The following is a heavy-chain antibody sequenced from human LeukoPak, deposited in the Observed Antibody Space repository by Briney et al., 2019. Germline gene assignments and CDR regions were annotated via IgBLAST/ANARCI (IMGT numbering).Heavy chain of an antibody. Sequence: SETLSLTCTVSGGSISSYYWSWIRQPPGKGLEWIGYIYYSGSTNYDPSLKSRVTISVDTSKNQFSLRLSSVTAADTAVYYCARDYSRGWYWFDPWGQGTLVTVSS. D-gene: IGHD6-19*01. CDR1: GGSISSYY. CDR3: ARDYSRGWYWFDP. J-gene: IGHJ5*02. V-gene: IGHV4-59*01. CDR2: IYYSGST.